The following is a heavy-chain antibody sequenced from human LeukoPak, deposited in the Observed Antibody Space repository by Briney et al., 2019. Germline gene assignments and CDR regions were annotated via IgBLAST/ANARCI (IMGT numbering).Heavy chain of an antibody. CDR1: GGSFSGYY. V-gene: IGHV4-59*01. J-gene: IGHJ5*02. CDR3: ARDRARFDP. Sequence: PSETLSLTCAVYGGSFSGYYWSWIRQPPGKGLEWIGYIYYSGSTNYNPSLKSRVTISVDTSKNQFSLKLSSVTAADTAMYYCARDRARFDPWGQGTLVTVSS. CDR2: IYYSGST.